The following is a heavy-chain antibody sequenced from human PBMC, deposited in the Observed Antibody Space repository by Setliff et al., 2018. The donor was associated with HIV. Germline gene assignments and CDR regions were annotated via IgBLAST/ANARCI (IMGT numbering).Heavy chain of an antibody. Sequence: GSLRLSCAASGFTFSSYWMDWVRQVPGKGLEWVATIKKDGSEMYYVDSVKGRFTISRDDARTSVYLEMKSLRVEDTAVYLCANLWEMGAWGQGTLVTVSS. CDR1: GFTFSSYW. CDR3: ANLWEMGA. D-gene: IGHD1-26*01. J-gene: IGHJ5*02. V-gene: IGHV3-7*01. CDR2: IKKDGSEM.